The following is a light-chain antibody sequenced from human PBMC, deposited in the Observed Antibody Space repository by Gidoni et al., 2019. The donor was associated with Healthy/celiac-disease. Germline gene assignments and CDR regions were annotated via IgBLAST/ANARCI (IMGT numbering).Light chain of an antibody. CDR2: DAS. J-gene: IGKJ4*01. CDR3: QQYDNLPLT. V-gene: IGKV1-33*01. Sequence: DIQMTESPSSLSASVGDRVTITCQASQDISNYLNWYQQKPGKTPKLLIYDASNLETGVPSRFRGSGSGKDFTLTISSLQLEDIATYYCQQYDNLPLTFGGGTKVEIK. CDR1: QDISNY.